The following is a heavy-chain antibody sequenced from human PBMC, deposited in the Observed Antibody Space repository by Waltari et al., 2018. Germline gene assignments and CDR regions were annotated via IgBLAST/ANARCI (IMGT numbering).Heavy chain of an antibody. J-gene: IGHJ4*02. CDR2: INKDGTET. CDR1: GFTLSNYW. CDR3: IRDYGSPY. D-gene: IGHD6-19*01. V-gene: IGHV3-7*03. Sequence: EAQQVESGGDLVQPGGSLGLSCVVAGFTLSNYWMSWVRQAPGKGLEWVANINKDGTETYYVDSVRGRFTISKDDAKNSVYLQMNSLKVEDTAVYYCIRDYGSPYWGQGTLVTVSS.